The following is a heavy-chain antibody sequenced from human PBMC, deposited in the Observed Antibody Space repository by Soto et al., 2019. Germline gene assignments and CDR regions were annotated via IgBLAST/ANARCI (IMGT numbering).Heavy chain of an antibody. J-gene: IGHJ6*02. CDR1: GGSISSSSYY. Sequence: SETLSLTCTVSGGSISSSSYYWGWIRQPPGKGLEWIGSIYYSGSTYYNPSLKSRVTISVDTSKNQFSLKLSSVTAADTAVYYCARVWGRGGLYYYYYGMDVWGQGTTVTVSS. D-gene: IGHD7-27*01. V-gene: IGHV4-39*07. CDR2: IYYSGST. CDR3: ARVWGRGGLYYYYYGMDV.